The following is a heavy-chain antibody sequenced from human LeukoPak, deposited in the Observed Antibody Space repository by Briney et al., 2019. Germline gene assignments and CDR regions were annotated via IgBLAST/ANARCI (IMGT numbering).Heavy chain of an antibody. CDR1: GFTVSTNY. D-gene: IGHD5-18*01. J-gene: IGHJ3*02. V-gene: IGHV3-66*01. Sequence: GGSLRLSCAASGFTVSTNYMNWVRQAPGKGLEWVSVIYSSGSTYYADSVRGRFTISRDNSKNTLYLRMSSLRAEDTAVYYCARGLQLWYPGDAFDIWGQGTMVTVSS. CDR3: ARGLQLWYPGDAFDI. CDR2: IYSSGST.